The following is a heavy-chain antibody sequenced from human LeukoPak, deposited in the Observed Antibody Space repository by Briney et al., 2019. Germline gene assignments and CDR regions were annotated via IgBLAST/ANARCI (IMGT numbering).Heavy chain of an antibody. CDR1: GGSISSGGYY. CDR3: ARFDSYENNWFDP. D-gene: IGHD3-22*01. V-gene: IGHV4-31*03. J-gene: IGHJ5*02. Sequence: SETLSLTCTVSGGSISSGGYYWSWIRQHPGKGLEWIGYIYYSGSTYYNPSLKSRVTISVDTSKNQFSLKLSSVTAADTAVYSCARFDSYENNWFDPWGQGTLVTVSS. CDR2: IYYSGST.